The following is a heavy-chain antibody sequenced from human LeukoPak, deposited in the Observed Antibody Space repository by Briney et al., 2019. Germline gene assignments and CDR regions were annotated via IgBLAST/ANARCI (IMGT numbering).Heavy chain of an antibody. J-gene: IGHJ6*03. Sequence: PSETLSLTCAVYGGSFSGYYWSWIRQPPGKGLEWIGEINHSGSTNYNPSLKSRVTISVDTSKNQFSLKLSSVTAADTAVYYCARGSAEYSSSSAYYYYYYMDVWGKGTTVTVSS. CDR2: INHSGST. D-gene: IGHD6-6*01. CDR3: ARGSAEYSSSSAYYYYYYMDV. CDR1: GGSFSGYY. V-gene: IGHV4-34*01.